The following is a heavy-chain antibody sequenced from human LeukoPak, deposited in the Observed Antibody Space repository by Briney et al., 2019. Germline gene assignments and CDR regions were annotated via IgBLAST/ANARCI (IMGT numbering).Heavy chain of an antibody. D-gene: IGHD5-18*01. J-gene: IGHJ4*02. V-gene: IGHV4-61*02. Sequence: SETLSLTCTVSGGSISSGSYYWSWIRQPAGKGLEWIGRIYTSGSTNYNPSLKSLVTISVDTSKNQFSLKLSSVTAADTAVYYCASRGYRDYWGQGTLVTVSS. CDR2: IYTSGST. CDR1: GGSISSGSYY. CDR3: ASRGYRDY.